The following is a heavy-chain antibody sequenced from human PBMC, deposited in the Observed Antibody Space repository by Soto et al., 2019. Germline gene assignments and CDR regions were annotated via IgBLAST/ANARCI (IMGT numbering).Heavy chain of an antibody. D-gene: IGHD2-15*01. J-gene: IGHJ6*03. V-gene: IGHV3-21*01. Sequence: GGSLRLSCAASGFTFSSYSMNWVRQAPGEGLEWVSSISSSSSYIYYADSVKGRFTISRDNAKNSLYLQMNSLRAEDTAVYYCARALVVVSYYYYYMDVWGQGTTVTVSS. CDR3: ARALVVVSYYYYYMDV. CDR1: GFTFSSYS. CDR2: ISSSSSYI.